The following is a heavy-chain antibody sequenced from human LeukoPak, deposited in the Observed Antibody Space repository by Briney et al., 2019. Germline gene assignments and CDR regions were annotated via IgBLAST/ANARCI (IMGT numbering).Heavy chain of an antibody. Sequence: SETLSLTCAVYGGSFSGYYWSWIRQPPGKGLEWIGGINHSGSTNYNPSLKSRVTISVDTSKNQFSLKLNSVTAADTAVYYCARSRDSSGYRNNWFDPWGQGTLVTVSS. CDR1: GGSFSGYY. CDR3: ARSRDSSGYRNNWFDP. D-gene: IGHD3-22*01. J-gene: IGHJ5*02. CDR2: INHSGST. V-gene: IGHV4-34*01.